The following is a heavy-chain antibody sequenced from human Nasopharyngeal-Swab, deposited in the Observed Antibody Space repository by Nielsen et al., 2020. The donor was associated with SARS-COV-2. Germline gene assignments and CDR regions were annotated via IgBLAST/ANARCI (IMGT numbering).Heavy chain of an antibody. CDR2: ISSSSSYI. CDR1: GFTFSSYS. V-gene: IGHV3-21*01. Sequence: GESLKISCEASGFTFSSYSMNWVRQAPGKGLEWVSSISSSSSYIYYVDSVKGRFTISRDNAKNSLYLQMNSLRAEDTAVYYCAREPGYSGPYYFDYWGQGTLVTVSS. D-gene: IGHD5-12*01. CDR3: AREPGYSGPYYFDY. J-gene: IGHJ4*02.